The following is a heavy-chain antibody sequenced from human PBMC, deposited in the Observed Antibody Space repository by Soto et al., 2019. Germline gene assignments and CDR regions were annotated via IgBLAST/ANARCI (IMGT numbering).Heavy chain of an antibody. CDR1: GFTISSYV. Sequence: QVQPEESGGGVVQPGRSLRLSCAASGFTISSYVMHWVRQAPGKGLEWVAVISYDGSNKYYTDSVKGRFTMSRDNSKNTLYLQMNSLRAEDTAVYYCARPLWRDDNNWGYFDLWGRGTLVTVSS. CDR3: ARPLWRDDNNWGYFDL. CDR2: ISYDGSNK. D-gene: IGHD1-1*01. J-gene: IGHJ2*01. V-gene: IGHV3-30-3*01.